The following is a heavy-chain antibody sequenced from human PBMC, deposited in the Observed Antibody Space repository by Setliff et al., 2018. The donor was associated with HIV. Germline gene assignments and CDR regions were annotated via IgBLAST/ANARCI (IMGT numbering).Heavy chain of an antibody. Sequence: GGFLRLSCAASGFTFSSYTMNWVRQAPGKGLEWVSSISSSGSYIYYTDSVKGRFTISRDNARNSLYLQMNSLRAEDTAVYYCTRATGYPRFDPWGQGTQVTVSS. CDR3: TRATGYPRFDP. D-gene: IGHD5-12*01. CDR2: ISSSGSYI. V-gene: IGHV3-21*01. CDR1: GFTFSSYT. J-gene: IGHJ5*02.